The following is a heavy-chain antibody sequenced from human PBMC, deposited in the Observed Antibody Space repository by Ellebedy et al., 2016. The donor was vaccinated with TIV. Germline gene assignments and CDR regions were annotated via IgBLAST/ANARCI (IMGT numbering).Heavy chain of an antibody. D-gene: IGHD3-10*01. CDR1: GFTFSDYY. CDR2: ITNTGSTI. CDR3: ARDSGRRNSWDTDY. Sequence: GESLKISCAGSGFTFSDYYMTWVRQAPGKGLEWVSYITNTGSTIYYADSVKGRFAVARDNSKNSLYLQMNNLRGEDAAVYYCARDSGRRNSWDTDYWGQGTQVTVSS. V-gene: IGHV3-11*01. J-gene: IGHJ4*02.